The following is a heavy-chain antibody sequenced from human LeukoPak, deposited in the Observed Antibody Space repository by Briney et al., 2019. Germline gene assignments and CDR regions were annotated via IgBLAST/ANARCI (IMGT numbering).Heavy chain of an antibody. V-gene: IGHV3-30*02. Sequence: GGSLRLSCAASGFTFSSYGMHWVRQAPGKGLEWGAFIRYDGSNKYYADSVKGRFTISRDNSKNTLYLQMNSLRAEDTAVYYCAKDASDDSSGYYLFDYWGQGTLVTVSS. CDR2: IRYDGSNK. D-gene: IGHD3-22*01. J-gene: IGHJ4*02. CDR3: AKDASDDSSGYYLFDY. CDR1: GFTFSSYG.